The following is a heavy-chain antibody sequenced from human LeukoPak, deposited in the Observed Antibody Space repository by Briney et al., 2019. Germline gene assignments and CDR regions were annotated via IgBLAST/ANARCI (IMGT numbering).Heavy chain of an antibody. V-gene: IGHV4-59*01. D-gene: IGHD3-3*01. J-gene: IGHJ6*03. CDR2: IYYAGSA. CDR3: ARVRSDFWSGYDGAPVADYYYYIDA. Sequence: PSETLSLTCTGSGCSISNYYWNWIRQPPGKGLEGSGYIYYAGSANYNPSLRSRVTMSVDTSSNQFSLNRKSVTADDTAVYYCARVRSDFWSGYDGAPVADYYYYIDAWGKGTTVTVSS. CDR1: GCSISNYY.